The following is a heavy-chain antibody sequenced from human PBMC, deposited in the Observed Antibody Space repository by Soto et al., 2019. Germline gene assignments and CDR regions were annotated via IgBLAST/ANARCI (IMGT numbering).Heavy chain of an antibody. J-gene: IGHJ6*02. Sequence: GGSLRLSCAASGFTFDDYTMHWVRQAPGKGLEWVSGISWNSGSIGYADSVKGRFTISRDNAKNSLYLQMNSLRAEDTALYYCAKDRGGCSSTSCYIRAGYYYGMDVWGQGTTVTVSS. CDR2: ISWNSGSI. V-gene: IGHV3-9*01. CDR3: AKDRGGCSSTSCYIRAGYYYGMDV. CDR1: GFTFDDYT. D-gene: IGHD2-2*02.